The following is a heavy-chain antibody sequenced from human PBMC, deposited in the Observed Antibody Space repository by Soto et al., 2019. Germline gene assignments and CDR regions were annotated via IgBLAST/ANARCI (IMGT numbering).Heavy chain of an antibody. CDR3: AGGKYYYDSSGYYSFDY. J-gene: IGHJ4*02. CDR2: IYYSGST. Sequence: SETLSLTCTVSGGSISSYYWSWIRQPPGKGLEWIGYIYYSGSTNYNPSLKSRVTISVDTSKNQFPLKLSSVTAADTAVYYCAGGKYYYDSSGYYSFDYWGQGTLVTVSS. D-gene: IGHD3-22*01. CDR1: GGSISSYY. V-gene: IGHV4-59*01.